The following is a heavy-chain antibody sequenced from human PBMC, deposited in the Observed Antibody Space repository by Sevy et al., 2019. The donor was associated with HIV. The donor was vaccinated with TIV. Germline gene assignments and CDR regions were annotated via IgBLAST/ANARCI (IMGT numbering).Heavy chain of an antibody. J-gene: IGHJ4*02. Sequence: GGSLRLSCEASGFTFGGSALHWVRQAPGRGLEWVGVIWFDGSFKYYEDSVKGRFIISRDNAKNTAYLQINSLRGEDTAVYYCAKDQGPYGSGSPEFWGQGALVTVSS. V-gene: IGHV3-33*03. CDR1: GFTFGGSA. CDR2: IWFDGSFK. D-gene: IGHD3-10*01. CDR3: AKDQGPYGSGSPEF.